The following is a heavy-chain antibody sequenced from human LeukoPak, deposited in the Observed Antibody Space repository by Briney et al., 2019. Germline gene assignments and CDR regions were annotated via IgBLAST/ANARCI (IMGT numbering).Heavy chain of an antibody. V-gene: IGHV3-21*01. CDR2: ISSSSNYI. D-gene: IGHD6-13*01. CDR1: GFTFSSYS. Sequence: GGSLRLSCAASGFTFSSYSMNWVRQAPGKGLEWVSSISSSSNYIYYADSVKGRFTISRDNAKNSLYLQMNSLRAEDTAVYYCARDSAAAGLFDYWGQGTLVTVSS. CDR3: ARDSAAAGLFDY. J-gene: IGHJ4*02.